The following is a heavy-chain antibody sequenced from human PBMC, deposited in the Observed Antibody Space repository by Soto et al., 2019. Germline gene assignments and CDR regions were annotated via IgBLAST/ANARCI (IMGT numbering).Heavy chain of an antibody. CDR1: GFTVSSNY. CDR3: ARSYTPTTILHPQEFDY. J-gene: IGHJ4*02. V-gene: IGHV3-53*01. D-gene: IGHD2-2*02. CDR2: IYSGGST. Sequence: EVQLVESGGGLIQPGGSLRLSCAASGFTVSSNYMSWVRQAPGKGLEWVSVIYSGGSTYYADSVKGRFTISRDNSKNTLYLQMNSLRAKDTAVYYCARSYTPTTILHPQEFDYWGQGTLVTVSS.